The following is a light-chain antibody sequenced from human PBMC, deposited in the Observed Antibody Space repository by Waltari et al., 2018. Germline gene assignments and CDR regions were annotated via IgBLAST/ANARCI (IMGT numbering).Light chain of an antibody. J-gene: IGLJ1*01. Sequence: QSALTQPAPVSGSPGQSITISCTGPSSDVGGNHYVSWYQQHPETAPKLLIYDVTNRPSGVSNRFSGSKSGNTASLIISGLQAEDEADYYCRSYSGSGTPDVFGSGTKVTVL. CDR3: RSYSGSGTPDV. CDR1: SSDVGGNHY. CDR2: DVT. V-gene: IGLV2-14*03.